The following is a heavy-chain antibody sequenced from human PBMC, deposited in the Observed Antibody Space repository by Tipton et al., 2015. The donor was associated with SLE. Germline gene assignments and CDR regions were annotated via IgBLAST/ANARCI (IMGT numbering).Heavy chain of an antibody. CDR2: ISGSGDRT. Sequence: SLRLSCAASGFTFANYAMSWVRQAPGKGLEWVSAISGSGDRTYYADSVKGHFTISRDNSKNTLYLQMNSLRVEDTAVYYCAKDLNRGATSPFDYWGQGTLVTVSS. CDR3: AKDLNRGATSPFDY. CDR1: GFTFANYA. V-gene: IGHV3-23*01. D-gene: IGHD5-12*01. J-gene: IGHJ4*02.